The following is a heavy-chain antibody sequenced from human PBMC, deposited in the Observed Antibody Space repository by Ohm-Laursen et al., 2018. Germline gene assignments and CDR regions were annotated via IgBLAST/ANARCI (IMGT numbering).Heavy chain of an antibody. J-gene: IGHJ4*02. CDR1: GFIFRNFG. V-gene: IGHV3-33*01. D-gene: IGHD5-24*01. CDR3: ARHDGYGR. Sequence: RSLRLSCTASGFIFRNFGMHWVRQAPGKGLEWVAAIWYDGSNKYYADSVKGRFTISRDNSKNTLYLQMNSLRAEDTAVYYCARHDGYGRWGQGTRVTVSS. CDR2: IWYDGSNK.